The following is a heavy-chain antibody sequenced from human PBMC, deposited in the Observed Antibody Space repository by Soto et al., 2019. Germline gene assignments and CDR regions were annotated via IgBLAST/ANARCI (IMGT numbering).Heavy chain of an antibody. V-gene: IGHV4-59*08. CDR2: IYYSGST. D-gene: IGHD6-13*01. J-gene: IGHJ6*03. CDR3: ARPGIAAPYYYYYYMDV. CDR1: GRSISSYY. Sequence: PSEILSLTCTVSGRSISSYYWSWIRQPPGKGLEWIGYIYYSGSTNYNPSLKSRVTISVDTSKNQFSLKLSSVTAADTAVYYCARPGIAAPYYYYYYMDVWGKGTTVTVSS.